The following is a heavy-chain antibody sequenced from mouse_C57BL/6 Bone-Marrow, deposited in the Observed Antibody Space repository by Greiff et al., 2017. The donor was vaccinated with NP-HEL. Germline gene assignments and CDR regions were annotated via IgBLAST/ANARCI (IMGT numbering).Heavy chain of an antibody. D-gene: IGHD1-1*01. CDR1: GYTFTSYW. CDR2: IYPGSGST. J-gene: IGHJ2*01. V-gene: IGHV1-55*01. CDR3: ARSDYGSSYEYYFDY. Sequence: VQLQQSGAELVKPGASVKMSCKASGYTFTSYWITWVKQRPGQGLEWIGDIYPGSGSTNYNEKFKSKATLTVDTSSSTAYMQLSSLTSEDSAVYYCARSDYGSSYEYYFDYWGQGTTLTVSS.